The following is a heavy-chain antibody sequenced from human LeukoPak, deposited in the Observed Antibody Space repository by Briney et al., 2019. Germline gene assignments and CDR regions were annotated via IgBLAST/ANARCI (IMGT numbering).Heavy chain of an antibody. J-gene: IGHJ5*02. CDR3: VRDRPHNWFDP. V-gene: IGHV1-2*02. CDR1: GYTFSGYY. Sequence: GASVKVSCKASGYTFSGYYIHWVRQALEQGLEWMGVIKPDSGDTNYAQKFQGRVTMTRDTSITTAYMELSRLTSDDTAVYYCVRDRPHNWFDPWGQGTLVSVSS. CDR2: IKPDSGDT.